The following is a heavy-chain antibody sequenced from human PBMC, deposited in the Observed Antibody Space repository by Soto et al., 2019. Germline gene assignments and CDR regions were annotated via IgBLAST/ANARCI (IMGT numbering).Heavy chain of an antibody. D-gene: IGHD6-13*01. CDR3: AKDSSVTAAGSGGWFDP. V-gene: IGHV3-30*18. J-gene: IGHJ5*02. Sequence: QVQLVQSGGGVVQPGRSLRLSCAASGFDFNTYGLHWVRQAPGKGLEWVAGISFDGGNQYYADSVKGRFTISRVKSNNTLYLQMNSLGAEDTATYYCAKDSSVTAAGSGGWFDPWGQGTLVIVSS. CDR1: GFDFNTYG. CDR2: ISFDGGNQ.